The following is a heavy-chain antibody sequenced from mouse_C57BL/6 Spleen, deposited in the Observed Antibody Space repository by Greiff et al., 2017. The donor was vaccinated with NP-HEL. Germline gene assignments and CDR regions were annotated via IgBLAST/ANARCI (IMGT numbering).Heavy chain of an antibody. CDR2: IYPGDGDT. CDR1: GYAFSSSW. J-gene: IGHJ1*03. Sequence: VQLQQSGPELVKPGASVKISCKASGYAFSSSWMNWVKQRPGKGLEWIGRIYPGDGDTNYNGKFKGKATLTADKSSSTAYMQLSSLPSEDSAVYFCARVGLYGSSYGWYFDVWGTGTTVTVSS. V-gene: IGHV1-82*01. CDR3: ARVGLYGSSYGWYFDV. D-gene: IGHD1-1*01.